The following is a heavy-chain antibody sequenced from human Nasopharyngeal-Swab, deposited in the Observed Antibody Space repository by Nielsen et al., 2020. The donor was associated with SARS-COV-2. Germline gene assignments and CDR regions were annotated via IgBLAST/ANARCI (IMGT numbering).Heavy chain of an antibody. CDR3: ARERAPPAGAAFDI. Sequence: GGSLRLSCAASGFTFSSYAIHWVRQAPGKGLDWVAAISYDGISKFYADSVKGRFAISGDSSDNTLYLQMNSLRAEDTAVYYCARERAPPAGAAFDIWGQGTLVTVSS. CDR1: GFTFSSYA. V-gene: IGHV3-30*09. CDR2: ISYDGISK. D-gene: IGHD2-2*01. J-gene: IGHJ3*02.